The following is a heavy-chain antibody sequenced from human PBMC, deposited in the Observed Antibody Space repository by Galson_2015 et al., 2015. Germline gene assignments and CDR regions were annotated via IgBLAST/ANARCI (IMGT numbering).Heavy chain of an antibody. J-gene: IGHJ5*02. D-gene: IGHD2-2*03. CDR3: VKSGNMDIVVVPAAGRVDWFDP. V-gene: IGHV3-64D*06. CDR1: GFTFSSYA. Sequence: SLRLSCAASGFTFSSYAMHWVRQAPGKGLENVSAISSNGGSTYYADSVKGRFTISRDNSESTVCLQMSSLRAEDTAVYYCVKSGNMDIVVVPAAGRVDWFDPWGQGALVTVSS. CDR2: ISSNGGST.